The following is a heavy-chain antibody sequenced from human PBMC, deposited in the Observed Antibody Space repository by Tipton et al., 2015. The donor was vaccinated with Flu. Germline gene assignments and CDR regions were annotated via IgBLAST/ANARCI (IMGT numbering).Heavy chain of an antibody. CDR2: IFYSGNT. CDR3: ARRDYSNYVSEPKNWFDP. J-gene: IGHJ5*02. D-gene: IGHD4-11*01. Sequence: TLSLTCTVSGDSIRSSNYYWGWIRQPPGKGLEWIGNIFYSGNTNHNPSLKNRVTISIDTSKNQFSLKLSSVTAADTAVYYCARRDYSNYVSEPKNWFDPWGLGALVTVSS. V-gene: IGHV4-39*01. CDR1: GDSIRSSNYY.